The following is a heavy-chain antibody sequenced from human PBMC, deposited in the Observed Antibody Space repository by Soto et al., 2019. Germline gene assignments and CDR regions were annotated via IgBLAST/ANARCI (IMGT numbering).Heavy chain of an antibody. CDR1: GGSISSGDYY. J-gene: IGHJ4*02. V-gene: IGHV4-30-4*01. CDR3: ARHEAMIGLYYFDY. CDR2: IYYSGST. D-gene: IGHD3-22*01. Sequence: PSETLSLTCTVSGGSISSGDYYWSWIRQPPGKGLEWIGYIYYSGSTYYNPSLKSRVTISVDTSKNQFSLKLSSVTAADTAVYYCARHEAMIGLYYFDYWGQGTLVTVSS.